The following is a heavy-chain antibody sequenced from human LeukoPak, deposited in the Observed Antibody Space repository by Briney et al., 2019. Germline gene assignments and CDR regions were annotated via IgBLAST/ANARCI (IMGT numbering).Heavy chain of an antibody. CDR3: ARVQRKQQLVHYYYYMDV. D-gene: IGHD6-13*01. V-gene: IGHV1-18*01. CDR2: ISAYNGNT. Sequence: ASVKVSCKASGYTFTSYGISWVRQAPGQGLEWMGWISAYNGNTNYAQKLQGRVTMTTDTSTSTAYMELRSLRSDDTAVYYCARVQRKQQLVHYYYYMDVWGKGTTVTVSS. CDR1: GYTFTSYG. J-gene: IGHJ6*03.